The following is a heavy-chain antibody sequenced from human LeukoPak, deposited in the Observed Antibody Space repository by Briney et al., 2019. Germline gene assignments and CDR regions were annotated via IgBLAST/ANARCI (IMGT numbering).Heavy chain of an antibody. V-gene: IGHV3-30*18. CDR1: GFTFSSYG. CDR3: AKDRRSIAVAGPYYYYYGMDV. J-gene: IGHJ6*04. Sequence: GGSLRLSCAASGFTFSSYGMHWVRQAPGKGLEWVAVISYDGSNKYYAGSVKGRFTISRDNSKNTLYLQMNSLRAEDTAVYYCAKDRRSIAVAGPYYYYYGMDVWGKGTTVTVSS. D-gene: IGHD6-19*01. CDR2: ISYDGSNK.